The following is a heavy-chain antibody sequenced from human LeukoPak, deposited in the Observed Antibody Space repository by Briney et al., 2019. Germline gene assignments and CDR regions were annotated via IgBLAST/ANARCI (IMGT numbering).Heavy chain of an antibody. CDR1: GFTFSSYA. V-gene: IGHV3-30*04. CDR2: ISYDGSNK. Sequence: PGGSLRLSCAASGFTFSSYAMHWVRQAPGKGLEWVAVISYDGSNKYYADSVKGRFTISRDNSKNTLYLQMNSLRAEDTAVYYCARAAYSSTWYSRYFDPWGRGTLVTVSS. J-gene: IGHJ2*01. D-gene: IGHD6-13*01. CDR3: ARAAYSSTWYSRYFDP.